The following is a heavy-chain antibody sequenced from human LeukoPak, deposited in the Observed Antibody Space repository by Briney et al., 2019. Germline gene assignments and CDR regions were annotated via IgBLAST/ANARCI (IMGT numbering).Heavy chain of an antibody. Sequence: PSETLSLTCTVSGGSISSSSYYWSWIRQPPGKGLEWIGSIYYSASTYYNPSLKSRVTISIDTSKNQFSLKLSSVTAADTAVYYCARLGYCSGGSCYTEAFDIWGQGTMVTVSS. J-gene: IGHJ3*02. V-gene: IGHV4-39*01. D-gene: IGHD2-15*01. CDR3: ARLGYCSGGSCYTEAFDI. CDR1: GGSISSSSYY. CDR2: IYYSAST.